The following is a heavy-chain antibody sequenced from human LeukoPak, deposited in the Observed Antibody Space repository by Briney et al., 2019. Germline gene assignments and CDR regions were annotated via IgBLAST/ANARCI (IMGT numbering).Heavy chain of an antibody. D-gene: IGHD3-10*01. V-gene: IGHV4-4*07. Sequence: SETLSLTCTVSGGSISSHYWSWIRQPAGKGLEWIGRIYTSGSTNYNPSLKSRVTMPVDTSKNQFSLKLSSVTAADTAVYYCARGFGELSNHFDYWGQGTLVTVSS. CDR3: ARGFGELSNHFDY. J-gene: IGHJ4*02. CDR1: GGSISSHY. CDR2: IYTSGST.